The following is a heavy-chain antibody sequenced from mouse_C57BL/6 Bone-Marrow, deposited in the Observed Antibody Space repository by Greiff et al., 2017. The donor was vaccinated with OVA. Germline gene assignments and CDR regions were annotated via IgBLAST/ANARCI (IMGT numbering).Heavy chain of an antibody. CDR1: GFNINDYY. CDR3: TTCYYGVYLDY. V-gene: IGHV14-1*01. Sequence: VQLQQSGAELVRPGASVKLSCTASGFNINDYYMHWVQQRPEQGLEWIGRIDPEAGDTEYAPNFQGKATMTADTSSNTAYLQLRSLTSEDTAVYYCTTCYYGVYLDYWGQGTTLTVSS. J-gene: IGHJ2*01. CDR2: IDPEAGDT. D-gene: IGHD1-1*01.